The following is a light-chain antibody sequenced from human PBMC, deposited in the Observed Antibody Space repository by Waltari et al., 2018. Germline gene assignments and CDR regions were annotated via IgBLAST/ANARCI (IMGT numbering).Light chain of an antibody. V-gene: IGLV3-25*03. CDR3: QSADSDERVM. CDR1: ELPRQY. Sequence: SYELTQPPSVSVSPGQTATITCSGDELPRQYVYWYQVRPGQAPLLIIYKDNKRPSGIPGRFSGSTSGTTVTLTIGGVQAEDEADYHCQSADSDERVMFGGGTKLTVL. CDR2: KDN. J-gene: IGLJ3*02.